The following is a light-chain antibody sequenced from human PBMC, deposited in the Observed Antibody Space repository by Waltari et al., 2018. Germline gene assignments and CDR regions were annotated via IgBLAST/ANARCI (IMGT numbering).Light chain of an antibody. V-gene: IGLV2-23*01. J-gene: IGLJ3*02. CDR3: CSYADSWTWV. CDR1: RSDVGRYYL. Sequence: QSALTQPASVSGSPGQSITISCTGSRSDVGRYYLVSWYQQHPEKAPQVIIFEDNKRPSGVSDRFSGSKSGNTASLTISGLPAEDEADYYCCSYADSWTWVFGGGTKLTVL. CDR2: EDN.